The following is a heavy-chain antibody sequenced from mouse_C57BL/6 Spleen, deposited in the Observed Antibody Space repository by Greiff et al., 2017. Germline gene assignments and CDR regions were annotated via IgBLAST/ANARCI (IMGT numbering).Heavy chain of an antibody. CDR2: IDPSDSET. V-gene: IGHV1-52*01. D-gene: IGHD1-1*01. CDR1: GYTFTSYW. J-gene: IGHJ1*03. Sequence: QVQLQQPGAELVRPGSSVKLSCKASGYTFTSYWMHWVKQRPIQGLEWIGNIDPSDSETHYNQKFKDKATLTVDNSSSTAYMQLSSLTSEASAVYYCSRGHYGSSYNWYFDVWGTGTTVTVSS. CDR3: SRGHYGSSYNWYFDV.